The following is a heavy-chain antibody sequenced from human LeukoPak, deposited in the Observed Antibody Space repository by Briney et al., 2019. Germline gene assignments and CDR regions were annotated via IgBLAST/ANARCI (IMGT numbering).Heavy chain of an antibody. J-gene: IGHJ4*02. Sequence: GGSLGLSCAASGFTFSSYAMSWVRQAPGKGLEWVSAISGSGGSTYYADSVKGRFTISRDNSKNTLYLQMNSLRAEDTAVYYCAKGRREQWLVPLDYWGQGTLVTVSS. CDR2: ISGSGGST. CDR3: AKGRREQWLVPLDY. D-gene: IGHD6-19*01. V-gene: IGHV3-23*01. CDR1: GFTFSSYA.